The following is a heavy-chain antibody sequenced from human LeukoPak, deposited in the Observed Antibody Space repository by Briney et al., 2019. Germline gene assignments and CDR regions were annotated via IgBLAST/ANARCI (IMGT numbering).Heavy chain of an antibody. V-gene: IGHV4-4*07. Sequence: SETLSLTCTVSGVSISSYYWSWIRQPAGKGLEWIGRIYTSGSTNYNPSLKSRVTMSVDTSKNQFSLKLSSVTAADAAVYYCATTEYSSSKGGFDIWGQGTMVTVSS. J-gene: IGHJ3*02. CDR1: GVSISSYY. D-gene: IGHD6-6*01. CDR2: IYTSGST. CDR3: ATTEYSSSKGGFDI.